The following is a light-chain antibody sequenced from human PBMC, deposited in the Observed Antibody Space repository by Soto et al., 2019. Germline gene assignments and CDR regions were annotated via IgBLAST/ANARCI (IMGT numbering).Light chain of an antibody. Sequence: QSVLTQPPSVSGAPGQRVTISCTGSSSNIGAGYDVHWYQQLPGTAPKLLIYGNSNRPSGVPDRFSGSKSDTSASLAITGLQADDEADYYCQSYDSSLSVVFGGGTKLTVL. V-gene: IGLV1-40*01. CDR2: GNS. CDR1: SSNIGAGYD. J-gene: IGLJ2*01. CDR3: QSYDSSLSVV.